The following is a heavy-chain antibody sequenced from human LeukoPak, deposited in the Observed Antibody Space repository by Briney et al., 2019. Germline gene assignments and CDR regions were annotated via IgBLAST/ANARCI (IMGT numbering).Heavy chain of an antibody. CDR1: GFTFTNAG. J-gene: IGHJ4*02. Sequence: PGGSLRLSCAASGFTFTNAGIHWVRLAAGKGLAWVSFISHDGTNKYYSDSVDGRFTVSRLNSQNTVYLQMTDLRLDDTATYYCASEDVDTGDFWGQGTLVTVSS. CDR3: ASEDVDTGDF. D-gene: IGHD5-18*01. CDR2: ISHDGTNK. V-gene: IGHV3-30*01.